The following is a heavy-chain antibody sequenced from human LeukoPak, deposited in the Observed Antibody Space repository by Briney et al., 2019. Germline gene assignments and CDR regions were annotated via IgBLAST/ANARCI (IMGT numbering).Heavy chain of an antibody. V-gene: IGHV3-23*01. CDR2: ISGSGGST. Sequence: GGSLRLSCAASGFTFSSYAMSWVRQAPGKGLEWVSAISGSGGSTYYADSVKGRFTISRDNSKNTLYLQMNSLRAEDTAVYYCAKGPGADFWSGYYDYWGQGTLVTVSS. CDR1: GFTFSSYA. CDR3: AKGPGADFWSGYYDY. D-gene: IGHD3-3*01. J-gene: IGHJ4*02.